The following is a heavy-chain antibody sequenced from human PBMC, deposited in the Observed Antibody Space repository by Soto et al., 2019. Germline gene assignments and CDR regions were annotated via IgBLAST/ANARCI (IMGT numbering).Heavy chain of an antibody. D-gene: IGHD1-26*01. J-gene: IGHJ4*02. CDR1: GDSISGYY. V-gene: IGHV4-59*01. Sequence: QVRLQESGPGLVKPSETLSLTCTVSGDSISGYYWSWIRQPPGKRPEWLGCIYSSGSTKYNPSLRSRVTLSIDTPRSQFSLRLNSVTAADTAVYYCARARYYGAKNDFWVQGTRVTVSS. CDR2: IYSSGST. CDR3: ARARYYGAKNDF.